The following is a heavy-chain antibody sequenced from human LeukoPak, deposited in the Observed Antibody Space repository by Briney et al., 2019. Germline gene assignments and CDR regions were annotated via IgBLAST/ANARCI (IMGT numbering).Heavy chain of an antibody. Sequence: SETLSLTCTVSGGSISSYYWSWIRQPPGKGLEWIGYIYYSGSANYNPSLKSRVTKSVDTSKNQFSLKLSSVTAADTAVYYCARVEYYDSSGYYGHYWGQGTLVTVSS. CDR3: ARVEYYDSSGYYGHY. CDR1: GGSISSYY. V-gene: IGHV4-59*01. D-gene: IGHD3-22*01. J-gene: IGHJ4*02. CDR2: IYYSGSA.